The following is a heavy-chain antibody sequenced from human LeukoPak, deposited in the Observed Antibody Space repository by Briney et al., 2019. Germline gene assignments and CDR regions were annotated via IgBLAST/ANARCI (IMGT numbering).Heavy chain of an antibody. J-gene: IGHJ4*02. CDR2: IYYSGST. CDR3: ARWAEPFDY. V-gene: IGHV4-39*01. Sequence: SETLSLTCTVSGGSISSSSYYWGWIRQPPGKGLEWIGSIYYSGSTYYNPSLKSRVTISVDTSKNQFSLKLSSVTAADTAVYYCARWAEPFDYWGQGTLVTVSP. CDR1: GGSISSSSYY.